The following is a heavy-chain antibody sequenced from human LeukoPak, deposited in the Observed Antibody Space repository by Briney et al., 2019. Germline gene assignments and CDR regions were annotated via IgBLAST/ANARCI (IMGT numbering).Heavy chain of an antibody. CDR1: GGSISSSSYY. D-gene: IGHD3-10*01. Sequence: KPSETLSLTCTVSGGSISSSSYYWGWIRQPPGKGLEWIGSIFYTGSTYYNPSLKSRVTISVDTSKNQFSLKLSSVTAADTAVYYCAKTRGSGPFDYWGQGTLVTVSS. CDR2: IFYTGST. CDR3: AKTRGSGPFDY. V-gene: IGHV4-39*07. J-gene: IGHJ4*02.